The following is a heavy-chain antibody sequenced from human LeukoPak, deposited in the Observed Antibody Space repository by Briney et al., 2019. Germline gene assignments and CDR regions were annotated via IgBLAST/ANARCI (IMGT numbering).Heavy chain of an antibody. V-gene: IGHV4-4*07. J-gene: IGHJ6*03. Sequence: PSETLSLTCTVSGGSISSYYWSWIRQPAGKGLEWIGRIYTSGITNYNPSLKSRVTMSVDTSKNQFSLKLSSVTAADTAVYYCARSEQLAPRYYYYYMDVWGEGTAVTVSS. CDR2: IYTSGIT. CDR3: ARSEQLAPRYYYYYMDV. D-gene: IGHD6-6*01. CDR1: GGSISSYY.